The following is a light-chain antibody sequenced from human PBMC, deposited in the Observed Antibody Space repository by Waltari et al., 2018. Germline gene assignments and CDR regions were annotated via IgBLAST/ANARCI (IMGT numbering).Light chain of an antibody. CDR2: EGS. Sequence: QSALTQPPSASGSPGQSVTISCTGTSNDVGGYDYVSWYQQHPGKAPKLLIYEGSKRPSGVPDRFSGCKSGNTASLTVSGLQAEDEAAYYCASYGRNNTCLFGTGTKVTVL. V-gene: IGLV2-8*01. J-gene: IGLJ1*01. CDR1: SNDVGGYDY. CDR3: ASYGRNNTCL.